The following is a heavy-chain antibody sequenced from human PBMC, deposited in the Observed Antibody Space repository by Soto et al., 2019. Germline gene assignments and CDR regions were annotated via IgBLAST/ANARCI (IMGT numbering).Heavy chain of an antibody. CDR1: GGTFSSYA. V-gene: IGHV1-69*12. J-gene: IGHJ6*02. CDR3: ARDGGGDYGHGMDV. Sequence: QVQLVQSGAEVKKPGSSVKVSCKASGGTFSSYAISWVRQAPGQGLEWMGGIIPLFGTANYAQKFQGRVTITADESTSTAYMELSSLRSEDTAVYYCARDGGGDYGHGMDVWGQGTTVTVSS. D-gene: IGHD4-17*01. CDR2: IIPLFGTA.